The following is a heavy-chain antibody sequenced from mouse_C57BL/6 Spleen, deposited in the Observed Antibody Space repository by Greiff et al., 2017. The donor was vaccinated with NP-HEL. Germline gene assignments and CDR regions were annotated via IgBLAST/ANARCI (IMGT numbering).Heavy chain of an antibody. CDR1: GYAFSSYW. CDR2: IYPGDGDT. Sequence: QRVESGAELVKPGASVKISCKASGYAFSSYWMNWVKQRPGKGLEWIGQIYPGDGDTNYNGKFKGKATLTADKSSSTAYMQLSSLTSEDSAVYFCARDSSCAYWGQGTLVTVSA. D-gene: IGHD3-2*01. J-gene: IGHJ3*01. V-gene: IGHV1-80*01. CDR3: ARDSSCAY.